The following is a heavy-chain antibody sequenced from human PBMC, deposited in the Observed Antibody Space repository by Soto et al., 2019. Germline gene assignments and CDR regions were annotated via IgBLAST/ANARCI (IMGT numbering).Heavy chain of an antibody. CDR1: GYTFTGYY. D-gene: IGHD6-13*01. CDR2: INPNSGGT. J-gene: IGHJ4*02. Sequence: GASVKVSCKASGYTFTGYYMHWVRQAPGQGLEWMGWINPNSGGTNYAQKFQGRVTITADESTSTAYMELSSLRSEDTAVYYCARDRQTYSSSWSFDYWXQGTLVTVSS. V-gene: IGHV1-2*02. CDR3: ARDRQTYSSSWSFDY.